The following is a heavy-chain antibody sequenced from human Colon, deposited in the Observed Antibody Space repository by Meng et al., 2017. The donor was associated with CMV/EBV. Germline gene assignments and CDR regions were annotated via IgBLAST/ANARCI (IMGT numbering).Heavy chain of an antibody. D-gene: IGHD5-18*01. CDR2: IYYSGST. V-gene: IGHV4-59*01. Sequence: GPLRPSCTGSGGSTSSYYWSWIRQPPGKGLEWIGYIYYSGSTNYNPSLKSRVTISVDTSKKPFSLKLSSVTAADTAVYYCAGLYSYCPLIGYFDYWGQGTLVTVSS. J-gene: IGHJ4*02. CDR3: AGLYSYCPLIGYFDY. CDR1: GGSTSSYY.